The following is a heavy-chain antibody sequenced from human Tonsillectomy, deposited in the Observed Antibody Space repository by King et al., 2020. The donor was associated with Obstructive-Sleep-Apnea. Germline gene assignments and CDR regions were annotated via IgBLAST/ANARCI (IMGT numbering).Heavy chain of an antibody. Sequence: VQLVESGGGLVQPGGSLRLSCAASGFNFNTYSMNWVRQAPGKGLEWGSYISSSSITISYADSVKGRFTISRDNAKNSLFLQMNSLGAEDTAVYYCARDLRYSGYDFPYWGQGTLVTVSS. J-gene: IGHJ4*02. CDR1: GFNFNTYS. D-gene: IGHD5-12*01. V-gene: IGHV3-48*04. CDR3: ARDLRYSGYDFPY. CDR2: ISSSSITI.